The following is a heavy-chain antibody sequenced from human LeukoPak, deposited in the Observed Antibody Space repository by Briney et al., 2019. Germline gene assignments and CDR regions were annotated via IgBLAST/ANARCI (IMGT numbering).Heavy chain of an antibody. CDR2: ISSSSSYI. CDR3: AREDGQGMDY. J-gene: IGHJ4*02. CDR1: GFTFSSYS. Sequence: GSLRISCAASGFTFSSYSMNWVRQAPGKGVEWVSSISSSSSYIYYADSLKGRFTISRDNAKNSLFLQMNSLRAEDTAVYYCAREDGQGMDYWGQGTLVTVSS. V-gene: IGHV3-21*01. D-gene: IGHD2-8*01.